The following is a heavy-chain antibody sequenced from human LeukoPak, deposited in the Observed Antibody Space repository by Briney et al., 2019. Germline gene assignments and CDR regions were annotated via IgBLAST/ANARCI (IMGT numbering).Heavy chain of an antibody. J-gene: IGHJ5*02. Sequence: SETLSLTCTVSGGSLSSYYFSWIRQSPGKGLEWIGYIYTSGSTNYNPSLKSRVTISVDTSKNQFSLKLSSVTAADTAVYYCARHSPNWFDPWGQGTLVTVSS. CDR2: IYTSGST. CDR1: GGSLSSYY. V-gene: IGHV4-4*09. CDR3: ARHSPNWFDP. D-gene: IGHD6-13*01.